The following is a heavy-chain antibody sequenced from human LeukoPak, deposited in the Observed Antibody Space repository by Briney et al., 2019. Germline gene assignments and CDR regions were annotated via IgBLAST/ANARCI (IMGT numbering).Heavy chain of an antibody. CDR2: ISAYNGNT. J-gene: IGHJ5*02. Sequence: ASVKVSCKASGYTFTSYDINWVRQATGQGLEWMGWISAYNGNTNYAQKLQGRVTMTTDTSTSTAYMELRSLRSDDTAVYYCAGTTGDYYDSSGRGNWFDPWGQGTLVTVSS. D-gene: IGHD3-22*01. CDR1: GYTFTSYD. CDR3: AGTTGDYYDSSGRGNWFDP. V-gene: IGHV1-18*01.